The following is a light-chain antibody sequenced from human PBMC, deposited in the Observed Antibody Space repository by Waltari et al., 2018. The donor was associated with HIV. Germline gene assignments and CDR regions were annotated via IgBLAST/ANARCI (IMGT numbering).Light chain of an antibody. CDR1: SSDVGDYNY. CDR3: SSYTSSSPYYV. J-gene: IGLJ1*01. CDR2: EVS. Sequence: QSALTQPASVSGSPGQSITISCTGTSSDVGDYNYVSWYQQHPGKAPKLMIYEVSDRPSGVSNRFSGSKSGNTASLTISGLQAEDEADYYCSSYTSSSPYYVFGTGTKVTVL. V-gene: IGLV2-14*01.